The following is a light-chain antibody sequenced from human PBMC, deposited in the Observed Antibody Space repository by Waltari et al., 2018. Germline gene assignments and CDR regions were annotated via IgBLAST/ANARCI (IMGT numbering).Light chain of an antibody. CDR3: QAWDSNNVV. CDR2: QDN. Sequence: SYELTQPPSVSVSPGQTASIPCSGVKLGDKYACWYHQKPGQSPVLVIYQDNKRPSGIPERLSGSNSGNTATLTISGTQAMDEADYYCQAWDSNNVVFGGGTKLTVL. CDR1: KLGDKY. V-gene: IGLV3-1*01. J-gene: IGLJ3*02.